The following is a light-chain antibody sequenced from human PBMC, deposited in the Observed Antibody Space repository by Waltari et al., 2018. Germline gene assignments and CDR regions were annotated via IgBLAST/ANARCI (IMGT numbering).Light chain of an antibody. J-gene: IGKJ1*01. CDR1: QGISSW. Sequence: DIPMTQSPSSVTASVVHRVPITCRASQGISSWLAWYQQKPGNAPKLLIYAASSLQSGVPARFSGSCSGTAFTLTISSLQPEDFATYYCQQANSFPRTFGQGTKVEIK. CDR2: AAS. CDR3: QQANSFPRT. V-gene: IGKV1-12*01.